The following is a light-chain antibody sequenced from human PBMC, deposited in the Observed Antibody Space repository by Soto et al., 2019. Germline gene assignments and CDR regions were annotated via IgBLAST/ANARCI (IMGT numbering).Light chain of an antibody. J-gene: IGKJ1*01. CDR1: QSVSSN. CDR3: QQYNNWPKT. Sequence: ELVMTQAAATLSVSPEERATLSCRASQSVSSNLAWYQQKPGQAPRLLIYGASTRATGIPARFSGSGSGTEFTLTISSLQSEDFAVYYCQQYNNWPKTFGQGTKVDIK. V-gene: IGKV3-15*01. CDR2: GAS.